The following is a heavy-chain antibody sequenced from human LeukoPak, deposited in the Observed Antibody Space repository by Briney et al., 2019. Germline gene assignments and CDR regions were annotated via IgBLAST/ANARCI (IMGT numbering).Heavy chain of an antibody. J-gene: IGHJ6*03. V-gene: IGHV3-48*03. D-gene: IGHD2-15*01. Sequence: GGSLRLSCAASGFTFSSYEMNWVRQAPGKGLEWVSYISSSGSTIYYADSVKGRFTISRDNAKNSLYLQMNSLRAEDTAVYYCARPSGYCSGGSCRDYYYYYMDVWGKGTTVTISS. CDR3: ARPSGYCSGGSCRDYYYYYMDV. CDR2: ISSSGSTI. CDR1: GFTFSSYE.